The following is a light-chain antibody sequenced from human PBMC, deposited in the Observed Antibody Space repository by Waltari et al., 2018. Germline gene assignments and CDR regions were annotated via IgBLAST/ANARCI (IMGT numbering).Light chain of an antibody. J-gene: IGLJ3*02. CDR3: ISYAGSNTWV. V-gene: IGLV2-8*01. CDR1: SSDVGGYNY. Sequence: QSALTQPPSASGSPGQSVTISCTGTSSDVGGYNYVSWYQQHPGKAPKLIIYEVTNRPSGLPDRFSVSKSGNTASLTVSGLQTEDEADYYCISYAGSNTWVFGGGTKLTVL. CDR2: EVT.